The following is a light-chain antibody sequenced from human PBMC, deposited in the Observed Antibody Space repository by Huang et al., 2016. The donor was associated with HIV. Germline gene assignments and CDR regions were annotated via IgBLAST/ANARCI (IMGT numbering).Light chain of an antibody. CDR1: PSISSW. CDR3: QQYNSLAGT. CDR2: KAS. Sequence: DIQMTQSPSTLSASVGDRVTITCRASPSISSWLAWYQQKPGKAPNLLIYKASSLESGVPARCSGSGSGTKFTLTSSSLQPDDVATYYCQQYNSLAGTFGQGTKVEIK. V-gene: IGKV1-5*03. J-gene: IGKJ1*01.